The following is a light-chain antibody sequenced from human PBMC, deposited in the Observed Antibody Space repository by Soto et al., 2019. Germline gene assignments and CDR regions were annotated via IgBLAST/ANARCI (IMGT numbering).Light chain of an antibody. V-gene: IGLV2-14*03. CDR1: SSDAGGHNY. CDR3: SSYTRGSFV. CDR2: DVS. J-gene: IGLJ1*01. Sequence: QSVLTQPASVSGSPGQSITIPCTGTSSDAGGHNYVSWYQQHPGKAPKLILYDVSDRPSGVSSRFSGSRSGNTASLTISGLQAEDEADYHCSSYTRGSFVFGTGTKVTVL.